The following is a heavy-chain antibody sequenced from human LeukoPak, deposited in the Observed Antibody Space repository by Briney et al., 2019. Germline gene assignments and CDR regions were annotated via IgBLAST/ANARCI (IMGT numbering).Heavy chain of an antibody. Sequence: SQTLSLTCTVSGGSISSGDYYWSWIRQPPGKGLEWIGYIYYSGSTYYNPSLKSRVTISVDTSKNQFSLKLSSVTAADTAVYYCARGIEDTAMVTVWFDPWGQGTLVTVSS. J-gene: IGHJ5*02. CDR3: ARGIEDTAMVTVWFDP. D-gene: IGHD5-18*01. CDR1: GGSISSGDYY. V-gene: IGHV4-30-4*01. CDR2: IYYSGST.